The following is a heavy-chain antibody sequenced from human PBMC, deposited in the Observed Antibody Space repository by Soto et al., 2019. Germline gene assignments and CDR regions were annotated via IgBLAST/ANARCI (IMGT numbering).Heavy chain of an antibody. CDR2: ISGSGSST. Sequence: GGSLRLSCAASGFTVSSYYMSWVRQAPGKGLEWVSAISGSGSSTYYADSVKGRFTISRDNSKNTLYLQMNSLRAEDTAIYYCAKSLYFGDYVKNFDYWGQGTLVTVSS. CDR3: AKSLYFGDYVKNFDY. CDR1: GFTVSSYY. D-gene: IGHD4-17*01. V-gene: IGHV3-23*01. J-gene: IGHJ4*02.